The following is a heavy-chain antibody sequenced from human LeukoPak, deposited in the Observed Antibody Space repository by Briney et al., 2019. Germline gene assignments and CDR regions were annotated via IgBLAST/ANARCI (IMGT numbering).Heavy chain of an antibody. CDR3: ARGKGNYGDPASFDY. CDR2: ISVYNGNT. D-gene: IGHD4-17*01. CDR1: GYTFTSYG. V-gene: IGHV1-18*01. Sequence: ASVKVSCKASGYTFTSYGISWVRQAPGQGLEWMGWISVYNGNTNYAQKLQGRVTMTTDTSTSTVYMEVRSLRSDDTAVYYCARGKGNYGDPASFDYWGQGTLVTVSS. J-gene: IGHJ4*02.